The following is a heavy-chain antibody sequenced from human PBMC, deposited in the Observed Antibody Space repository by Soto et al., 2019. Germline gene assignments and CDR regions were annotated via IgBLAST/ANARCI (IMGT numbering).Heavy chain of an antibody. CDR2: ISSSSSRI. CDR1: GFSLNTYA. CDR3: ASDPGIAAAGMDY. V-gene: IGHV3-48*04. J-gene: IGHJ4*02. D-gene: IGHD6-25*01. Sequence: EVQLVESGGGLIQPGGSLRLSCAASGFSLNTYAMNWVRQAPGKGLEWISYISSSSSRIYDADSVKGRFTLSRDNAKNSLYLQMNSLRAEDTAVYYCASDPGIAAAGMDYWGQGTLVTVSS.